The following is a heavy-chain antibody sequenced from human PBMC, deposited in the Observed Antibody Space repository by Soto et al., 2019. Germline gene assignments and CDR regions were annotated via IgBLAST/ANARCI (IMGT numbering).Heavy chain of an antibody. CDR2: ITSSSGTI. CDR3: ARSVVADYYYYMDV. J-gene: IGHJ6*03. CDR1: GFSLSTYN. Sequence: PGGSLRLSCAASGFSLSTYNMIWVRQAPGRGLEWVSYITSSSGTIYYADSVKGRFTISRHNSKNSLYLQMNSLRAEDTAVYYCARSVVADYYYYMDVWGKGTTVTVSS. D-gene: IGHD2-15*01. V-gene: IGHV3-48*04.